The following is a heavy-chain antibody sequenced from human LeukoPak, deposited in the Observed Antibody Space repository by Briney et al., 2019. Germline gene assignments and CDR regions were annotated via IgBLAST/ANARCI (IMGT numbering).Heavy chain of an antibody. CDR1: GFTFSSYA. Sequence: GGSLRLSCAASGFTFSSYAMSWVRPAPGKGLEWVSAISGSGGSTYYADSVKGRFTISRDNSKNTLYLQMNSLRAEDTAVYYCAKEGDQAYYYGSGSYLDPWGQGTLVTVSS. D-gene: IGHD3-10*01. CDR2: ISGSGGST. CDR3: AKEGDQAYYYGSGSYLDP. V-gene: IGHV3-23*01. J-gene: IGHJ5*02.